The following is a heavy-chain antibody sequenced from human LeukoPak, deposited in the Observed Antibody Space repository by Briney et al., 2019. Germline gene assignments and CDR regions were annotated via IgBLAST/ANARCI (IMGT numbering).Heavy chain of an antibody. D-gene: IGHD7-27*01. Sequence: GRSLRLSCAASGFTFDDYAMHWVRQAPGKGLEWVSGISWASGSIGYADSVKGRFTISRDNAKNSLYLQMNSLRAEDTAVYYCGRGHWGLDYWGQGTLVTVSS. J-gene: IGHJ4*02. CDR2: ISWASGSI. V-gene: IGHV3-9*01. CDR3: GRGHWGLDY. CDR1: GFTFDDYA.